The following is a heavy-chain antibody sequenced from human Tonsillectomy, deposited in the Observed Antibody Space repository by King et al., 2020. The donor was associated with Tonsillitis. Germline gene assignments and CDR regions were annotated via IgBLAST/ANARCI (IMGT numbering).Heavy chain of an antibody. CDR3: ARAPGGGNYFDY. CDR2: IWYDGSNK. V-gene: IGHV3-33*01. CDR1: GFTFSSYG. D-gene: IGHD4-23*01. Sequence: VQLVESGGGVVQPGRSLRLSCAASGFTFSSYGMHWVRQAPGKGLEWVAGIWYDGSNKYYADSVKGRFTISRDNSKNTLYLQMNSLRAEDTAVYYCARAPGGGNYFDYWGQGTLVTVSS. J-gene: IGHJ4*02.